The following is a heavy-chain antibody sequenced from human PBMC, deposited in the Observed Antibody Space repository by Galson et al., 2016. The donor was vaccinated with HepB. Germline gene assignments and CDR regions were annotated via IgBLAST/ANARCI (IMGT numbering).Heavy chain of an antibody. V-gene: IGHV1-3*01. J-gene: IGHJ5*02. CDR1: GYTFNKYA. D-gene: IGHD6-13*01. Sequence: SGYTFNKYAMHWVRQALGQRLEWMGWIDPGSGNTRYSQKLEDRVTLSTDTSANTAYVELSSLRSEDTAVYYCASRRDVAGLDPWGQGTLVTVSS. CDR2: IDPGSGNT. CDR3: ASRRDVAGLDP.